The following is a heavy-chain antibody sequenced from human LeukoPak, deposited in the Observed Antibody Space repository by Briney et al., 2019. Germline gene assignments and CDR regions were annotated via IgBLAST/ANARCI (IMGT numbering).Heavy chain of an antibody. J-gene: IGHJ4*02. V-gene: IGHV4-59*08. CDR1: GGSISSYY. Sequence: PSETLSLTCTFSGGSISSYYWSWIRQPPGEGLEWIGYIYYSGSTDYNPSLKSRVTISVDTSKNQFSLKLNSVTAADTAVYYCARRNSWGQFDYWGQGTLVTVSS. CDR2: IYYSGST. D-gene: IGHD2/OR15-2a*01. CDR3: ARRNSWGQFDY.